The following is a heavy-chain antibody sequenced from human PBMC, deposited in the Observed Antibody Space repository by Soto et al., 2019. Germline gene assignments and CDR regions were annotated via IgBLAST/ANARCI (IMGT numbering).Heavy chain of an antibody. Sequence: NPSEALSLTCSVSCGSISTVGHYWTWIREPTGKGLEWIGSIYHTGSTYYSKSLRSRLTMSVDTSKSQFSLRLSSATAADTAVYYCARATGTLRSRNCDYWGQGSLVTVS. D-gene: IGHD1-1*01. CDR3: ARATGTLRSRNCDY. CDR1: CGSISTVGHY. CDR2: IYHTGST. V-gene: IGHV4-31*03. J-gene: IGHJ4*02.